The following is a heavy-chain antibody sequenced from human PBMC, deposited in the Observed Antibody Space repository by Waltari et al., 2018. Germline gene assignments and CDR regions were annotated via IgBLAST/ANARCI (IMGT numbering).Heavy chain of an antibody. Sequence: QMQLVQSGPEVKKPGASVKVACKASGFTFTSSAIQWVRQARGQRLEWMGWIVVGSGSTNYAQNFQERVTITRDMSTSTAYMELRSLGSEDTAVYYCAAASSSWSPGGTSFYGMDVWGQGTTVTVSS. CDR1: GFTFTSSA. V-gene: IGHV1-58*02. CDR2: IVVGSGST. J-gene: IGHJ6*02. D-gene: IGHD6-13*01. CDR3: AAASSSWSPGGTSFYGMDV.